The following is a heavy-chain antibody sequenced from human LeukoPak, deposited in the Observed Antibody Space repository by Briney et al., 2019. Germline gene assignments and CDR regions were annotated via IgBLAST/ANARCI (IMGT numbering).Heavy chain of an antibody. J-gene: IGHJ2*01. CDR1: GFNFDDSA. CDR3: AKGPKENWYFDL. V-gene: IGHV3-9*03. CDR2: MNWISDFK. Sequence: PGRSLRLSCAASGFNFDDSAIHWVRQAPGKGLEWVSAMNWISDFKAYADSVKGRFTISRDNDKNSVHLQMNSLRPEDMAVYYCAKGPKENWYFDLWGRGTLGTVSS.